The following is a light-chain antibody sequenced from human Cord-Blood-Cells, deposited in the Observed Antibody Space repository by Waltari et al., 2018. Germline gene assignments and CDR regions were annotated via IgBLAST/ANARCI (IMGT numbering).Light chain of an antibody. V-gene: IGLV1-51*01. CDR1: SSNIGNNY. CDR2: DNN. J-gene: IGLJ3*02. CDR3: GTWDSSLSVGGV. Sequence: QSVLTQPPSVSAAPGQKVTISCSGSSSNIGNNYVSWSQQLPGTAPKLLIYDNNKRPSGIPDRFSGSKSGTSATLGITGLQTGDEADYYCGTWDSSLSVGGVFGGGTKLTVL.